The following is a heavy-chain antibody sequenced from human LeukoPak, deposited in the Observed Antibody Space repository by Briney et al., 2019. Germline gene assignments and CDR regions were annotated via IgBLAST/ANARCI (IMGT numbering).Heavy chain of an antibody. CDR3: ARLVAVAGVFDY. Sequence: SETLSLTCTVSGGSISSSNYYWGWLRQPPGKGLEWIGNIYYSGNTYYNTSLKSRVTVSVDTSKNHFSLKLSSVTAADTAVYYCARLVAVAGVFDYWGQGTLVTVSS. D-gene: IGHD6-19*01. CDR2: IYYSGNT. J-gene: IGHJ4*02. CDR1: GGSISSSNYY. V-gene: IGHV4-39*02.